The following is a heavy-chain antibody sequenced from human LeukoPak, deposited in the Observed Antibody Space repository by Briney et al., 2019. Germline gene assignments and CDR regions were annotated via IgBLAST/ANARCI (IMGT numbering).Heavy chain of an antibody. Sequence: GGSLRLSCAASGFTFSGSAMHWVRQASGKGLEWVGRIRSRANSYATAYAASVKGRFTISRDDSKNTAYPRMNSLKTEDTAVYYCTRPPPEYDILTGNNWFDPWGQGTLVTVSS. J-gene: IGHJ5*02. CDR3: TRPPPEYDILTGNNWFDP. CDR2: IRSRANSYAT. CDR1: GFTFSGSA. V-gene: IGHV3-73*01. D-gene: IGHD3-9*01.